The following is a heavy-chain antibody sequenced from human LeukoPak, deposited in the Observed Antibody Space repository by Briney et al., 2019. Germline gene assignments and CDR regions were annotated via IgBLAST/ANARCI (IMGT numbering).Heavy chain of an antibody. J-gene: IGHJ3*02. CDR1: GYTFTSYA. Sequence: ASVKVSCKASGYTFTSYAMHWVRQAPGQRLEWMGWINAGNGNTKYSQKFQGRVTITRDTSASTAYMELSSLRSEDTAVYYCARDLSVDILTRPRTFDIWGQGTMVTVSS. CDR3: ARDLSVDILTRPRTFDI. D-gene: IGHD3-9*01. V-gene: IGHV1-3*01. CDR2: INAGNGNT.